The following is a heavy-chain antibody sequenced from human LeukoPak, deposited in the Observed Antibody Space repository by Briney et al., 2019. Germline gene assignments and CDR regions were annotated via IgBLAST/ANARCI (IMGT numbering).Heavy chain of an antibody. J-gene: IGHJ4*02. CDR1: GFTFNTYW. CDR2: SNSDGITT. CDR3: ARGRYYFEY. Sequence: GGSLRLSCVASGFTFNTYWVHWVRQAPGKGLVWVSRSNSDGITTSYADSVKGRFTISRDNAKNTLYLQMNSLRAEDTAVYYCARGRYYFEYWGQGTLVTVSS. V-gene: IGHV3-74*01.